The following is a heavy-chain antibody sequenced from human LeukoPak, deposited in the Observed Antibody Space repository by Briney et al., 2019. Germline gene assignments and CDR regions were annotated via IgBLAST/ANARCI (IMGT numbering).Heavy chain of an antibody. CDR3: ARAPLRYCSGGSCYSDFDY. Sequence: SETLSLTCTVSGGSISSYYWSWIRQPPGKGLEWIGYIYYSGSTNYNPSLKSRVTISVDTSKNQFSLKLSSVTAADTAVYYCARAPLRYCSGGSCYSDFDYWGQGTLVTVSS. CDR2: IYYSGST. D-gene: IGHD2-15*01. V-gene: IGHV4-59*01. CDR1: GGSISSYY. J-gene: IGHJ4*02.